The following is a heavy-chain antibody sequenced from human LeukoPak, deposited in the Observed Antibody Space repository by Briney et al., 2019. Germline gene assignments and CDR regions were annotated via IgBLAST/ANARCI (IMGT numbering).Heavy chain of an antibody. CDR3: ARDSSWEAPEYFHH. Sequence: ASVKVSCKASGGTFSSYAISWVRQAPGQGLEWMGGIIPIFGTANYAQKFQGRVTITADESTSTAYMELRSLRSDDTAVYYCARDSSWEAPEYFHHWGQGTLVTVSS. CDR2: IIPIFGTA. V-gene: IGHV1-69*13. J-gene: IGHJ1*01. CDR1: GGTFSSYA. D-gene: IGHD6-13*01.